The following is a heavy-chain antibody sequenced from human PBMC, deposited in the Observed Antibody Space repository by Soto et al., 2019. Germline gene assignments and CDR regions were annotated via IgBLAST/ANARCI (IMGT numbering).Heavy chain of an antibody. CDR2: ISYDGSNK. V-gene: IGHV3-30-3*01. CDR1: GFTFSSYA. D-gene: IGHD4-4*01. CDR3: ARDDSNYDWIGVAGYYGMDV. J-gene: IGHJ6*02. Sequence: GGSLRLSCAASGFTFSSYAMHWVRQAPGKGLEWVAVISYDGSNKYYADSVKGRFTISRDNSKNTLYLQMNSLRAEDTAVYYCARDDSNYDWIGVAGYYGMDVWGQGTTVTVSS.